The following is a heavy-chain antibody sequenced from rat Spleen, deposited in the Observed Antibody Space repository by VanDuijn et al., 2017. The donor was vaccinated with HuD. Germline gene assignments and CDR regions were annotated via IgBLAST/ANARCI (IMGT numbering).Heavy chain of an antibody. V-gene: IGHV5-29*01. J-gene: IGHJ3*01. CDR2: FSYDDSTT. CDR3: ARPTEGIAWFAY. Sequence: EVQLVESGGGLVQPGRSLKLSCAASGFTFNNYVMAWVRQVPTKGLEWVATFSYDDSTTYYRDSVKGRFTISRDIAKSILFLEMDSLRSEDTATYYCARPTEGIAWFAYWGQGTLVAVSS. D-gene: IGHD1-11*01. CDR1: GFTFNNYV.